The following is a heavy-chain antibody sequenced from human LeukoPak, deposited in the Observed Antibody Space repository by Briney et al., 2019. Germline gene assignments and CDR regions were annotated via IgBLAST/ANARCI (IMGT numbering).Heavy chain of an antibody. Sequence: GGSLRLSCAASGFTFSSYAMSWVRQAPGNGLEWVSAISGSGGSTYYADSVKGRLTISRDNSKNTLYLQMNSLRAEDTAVYYCAKGADYDFWSGLNYYYMDVWGKGTTVTVSS. CDR3: AKGADYDFWSGLNYYYMDV. V-gene: IGHV3-23*01. J-gene: IGHJ6*03. CDR2: ISGSGGST. CDR1: GFTFSSYA. D-gene: IGHD3-3*01.